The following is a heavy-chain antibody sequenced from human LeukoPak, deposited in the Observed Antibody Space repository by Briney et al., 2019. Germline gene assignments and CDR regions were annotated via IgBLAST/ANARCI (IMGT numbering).Heavy chain of an antibody. CDR3: ARDLGRAVAGYKSPYYFDY. V-gene: IGHV1-2*02. D-gene: IGHD6-19*01. CDR1: GYTFTGYY. Sequence: ASVKVSCKASGYTFTGYYMHWVRQAPGQGLEWMGWINPNSGGTNYAQKFQGRVTMTRDTSISTAYMELSRLRSDDTAVYYCARDLGRAVAGYKSPYYFDYWGQGTLVTVSS. CDR2: INPNSGGT. J-gene: IGHJ4*02.